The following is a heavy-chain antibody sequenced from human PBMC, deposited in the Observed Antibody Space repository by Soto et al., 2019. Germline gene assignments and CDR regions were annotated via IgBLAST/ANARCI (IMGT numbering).Heavy chain of an antibody. J-gene: IGHJ4*02. Sequence: ASVKVSCKASGGTFSSYAISWVRQAPGQGLEWMGWINAYNGKTNYSQRLQGRVIMTTDTSTSTAYMELSSLRSEDTAVYYCARAVAVAADFDYWGQGTLVTVSS. CDR1: GGTFSSYA. CDR3: ARAVAVAADFDY. CDR2: INAYNGKT. V-gene: IGHV1-18*01. D-gene: IGHD6-19*01.